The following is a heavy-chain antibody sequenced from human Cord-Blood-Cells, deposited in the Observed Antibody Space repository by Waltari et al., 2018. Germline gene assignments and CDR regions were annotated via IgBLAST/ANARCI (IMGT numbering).Heavy chain of an antibody. V-gene: IGHV4-34*01. CDR1: GGSFSGSY. D-gene: IGHD6-13*01. Sequence: QVQLQQWGAGLLKPSETLSLTCAVYGGSFSGSYWSWIRQPPGKGLEWIGENNHSGSTNYHPSLKYRVTISVDTSKNQFSLKLGSVTAADTAVYYCARVRAVYSISYNWFDPWGQGTLVTISS. CDR3: ARVRAVYSISYNWFDP. CDR2: NNHSGST. J-gene: IGHJ5*02.